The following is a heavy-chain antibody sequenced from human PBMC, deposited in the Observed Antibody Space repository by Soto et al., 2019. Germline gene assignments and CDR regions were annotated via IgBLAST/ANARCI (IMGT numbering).Heavy chain of an antibody. D-gene: IGHD3-10*01. CDR2: IYYSGST. CDR3: ARVLRTMVRGVRAYYYYMDV. V-gene: IGHV4-59*01. Sequence: SETLSLTCTVSGGSIRSYYWSWIRQPPGKGLEWIGYIYYSGSTNYNPSLKSRVTISVDTSKNQFSLKLSSVTAADTAVYYCARVLRTMVRGVRAYYYYMDVWGKGTTVTVSS. CDR1: GGSIRSYY. J-gene: IGHJ6*03.